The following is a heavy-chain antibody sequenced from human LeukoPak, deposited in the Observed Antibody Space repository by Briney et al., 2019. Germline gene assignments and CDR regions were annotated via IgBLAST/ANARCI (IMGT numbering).Heavy chain of an antibody. Sequence: ASVKVSCKVSGYTLTELSMHWVRQAPGKGLEWMGGSDPEDGETIYAQKFQGRVTMTEDTSTDTAYMELSSLRSEDTAVYYCATDDWNSGSYCYLRRGFFFDYWGQGTLVTVSS. CDR3: ATDDWNSGSYCYLRRGFFFDY. CDR2: SDPEDGET. CDR1: GYTLTELS. J-gene: IGHJ4*02. V-gene: IGHV1-24*01. D-gene: IGHD1-26*01.